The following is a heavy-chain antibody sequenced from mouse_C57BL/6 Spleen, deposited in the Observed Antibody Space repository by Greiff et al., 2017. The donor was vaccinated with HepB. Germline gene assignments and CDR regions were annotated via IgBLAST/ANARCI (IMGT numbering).Heavy chain of an antibody. V-gene: IGHV10-3*01. J-gene: IGHJ4*01. CDR1: GFTFNTYA. CDR3: VRVEDYPYYAMDY. D-gene: IGHD2-4*01. Sequence: EVKLVESGGGLVQPKGSLKLSCAASGFTFNTYAMHWVRQAPGKGLEWVARIRSKGSNYATYYADSVKDRFTISRDDSQSMLYLQMNNLKTEDTAMYYCVRVEDYPYYAMDYWGQGTSVTVSS. CDR2: IRSKGSNYAT.